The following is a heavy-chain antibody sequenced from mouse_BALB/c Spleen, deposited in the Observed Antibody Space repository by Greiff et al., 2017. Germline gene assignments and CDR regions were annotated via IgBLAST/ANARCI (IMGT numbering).Heavy chain of an antibody. CDR1: GFSLTSYG. Sequence: QVQLQQSGPGLVAPSQSLSITCTVSGFSLTSYGVHWVRQPPGKGLEWLGVIWAGGSTNYNSALMSRLSISKDNSKSQVFLKMNSLQTDDTAMYYCARGYYGSRGEFAYWGQGTLVTVSA. D-gene: IGHD1-1*01. V-gene: IGHV2-9*02. CDR2: IWAGGST. J-gene: IGHJ3*01. CDR3: ARGYYGSRGEFAY.